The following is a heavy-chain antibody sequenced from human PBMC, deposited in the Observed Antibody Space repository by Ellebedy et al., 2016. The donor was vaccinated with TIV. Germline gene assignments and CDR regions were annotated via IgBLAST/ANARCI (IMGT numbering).Heavy chain of an antibody. CDR2: KRFDGRTE. CDR3: TRETNPPPGALAGTGFDC. J-gene: IGHJ4*02. D-gene: IGHD6-19*01. CDR1: GFTFSTNG. Sequence: PGGSLRLSCVASGFTFSTNGLHWVRQAPGKGLEWVAFKRFDGRTEYNGDSVKGRFIISRYLSKNTLYLQMTRLRSEDTGIYYCTRETNPPPGALAGTGFDCWGQGTLVIVSS. V-gene: IGHV3-30*02.